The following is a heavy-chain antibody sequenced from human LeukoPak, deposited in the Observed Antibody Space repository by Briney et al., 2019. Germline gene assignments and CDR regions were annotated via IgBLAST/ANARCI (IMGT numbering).Heavy chain of an antibody. Sequence: GGSLRLSCATSGFNFGVVAMDWIRQAPGKGLEWVGFIRHREYGGTAEYAASVNGRFAISRDDSKSIVYLQMNDLRTEDTGVYYCARERAGDVDYWGLGTLVTVSS. CDR1: GFNFGVVA. CDR3: ARERAGDVDY. CDR2: IRHREYGGTA. V-gene: IGHV3-49*03. J-gene: IGHJ4*02.